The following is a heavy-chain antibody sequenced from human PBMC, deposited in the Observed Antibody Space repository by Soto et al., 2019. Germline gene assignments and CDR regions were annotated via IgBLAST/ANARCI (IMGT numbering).Heavy chain of an antibody. CDR3: ARRPQTRFCGFSE. J-gene: IGHJ4*02. CDR1: GGSVTSPSSY. V-gene: IGHV4-39*01. CDR2: IYYSGST. D-gene: IGHD3-9*01. Sequence: SETLSLTCSVSGGSVTSPSSYWAWIRQSPEKGLEWIANIYYSGSTYYNLSLKSRVIVSVDASKNQFSLRLASVTAADTALYYCARRPQTRFCGFSEWGQGTLVTVSS.